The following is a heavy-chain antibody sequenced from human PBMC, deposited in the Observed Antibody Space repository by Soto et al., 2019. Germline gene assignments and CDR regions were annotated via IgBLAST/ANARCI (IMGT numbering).Heavy chain of an antibody. CDR2: IIPILGIA. D-gene: IGHD5-12*01. CDR3: ARDLEMATIIGGR. J-gene: IGHJ4*02. Sequence: ASVKVSCKASGRTFSSYTISWVRQAPGQGLEWMGRIIPILGIANYAQKFQGRVTITADNSKNTLYLQMNSLRAEDTAVYYCARDLEMATIIGGRWGQGTLVTVSS. V-gene: IGHV1-69*04. CDR1: GRTFSSYT.